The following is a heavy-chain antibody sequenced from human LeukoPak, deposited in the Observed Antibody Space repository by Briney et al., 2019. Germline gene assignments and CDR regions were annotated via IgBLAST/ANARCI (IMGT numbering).Heavy chain of an antibody. CDR3: AREGRLRTSAFDI. Sequence: ASVKVSCKASGGTFISYTISWVRQAPGQGLEWMGRIIPILGIANYAQKFQGRVTITADKSTSTAYMELSSLRSEDTAVYYCAREGRLRTSAFDIWGQGTMVTVSS. CDR1: GGTFISYT. D-gene: IGHD5-12*01. J-gene: IGHJ3*02. V-gene: IGHV1-69*04. CDR2: IIPILGIA.